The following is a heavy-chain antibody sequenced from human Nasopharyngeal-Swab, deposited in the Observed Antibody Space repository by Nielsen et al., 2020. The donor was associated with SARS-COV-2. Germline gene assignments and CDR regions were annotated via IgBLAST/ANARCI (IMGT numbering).Heavy chain of an antibody. Sequence: LRLSCRASGFIFSSYGLNWVRQAPGTGLEWVAVISYDGSNKYSADSVRGRFTISRDNSKSTLYLEMNSLRVEDTAVYFCARDNRFQAGYYYYAMDVWGQGTTVTVSS. D-gene: IGHD2-15*01. CDR2: ISYDGSNK. J-gene: IGHJ6*02. CDR1: GFIFSSYG. V-gene: IGHV3-30*03. CDR3: ARDNRFQAGYYYYAMDV.